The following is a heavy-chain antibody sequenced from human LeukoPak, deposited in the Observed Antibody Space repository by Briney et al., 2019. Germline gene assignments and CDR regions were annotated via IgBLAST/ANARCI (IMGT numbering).Heavy chain of an antibody. CDR2: ISGSGGST. CDR3: AKDPDYSNYPTNFQLDY. V-gene: IGHV3-23*01. CDR1: GFTFSSYA. Sequence: GGSLRLSCAASGFTFSSYAMSWVRQAPGKGLEWVSAISGSGGSTYYADSVKGRFTISRDNSKNTLYLQMNSLRAEDTAVYYCAKDPDYSNYPTNFQLDYWGQGTLVTVSS. D-gene: IGHD4-11*01. J-gene: IGHJ4*02.